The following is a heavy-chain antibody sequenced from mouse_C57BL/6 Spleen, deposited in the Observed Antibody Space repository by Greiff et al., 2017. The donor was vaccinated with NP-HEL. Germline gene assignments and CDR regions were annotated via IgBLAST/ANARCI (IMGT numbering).Heavy chain of an antibody. CDR1: GFTFSSYG. CDR2: ISSGGSYT. Sequence: EVQLVESGGDLVKPGGSLKLSCAASGFTFSSYGMSWVRQTPDKRLEWVATISSGGSYTYYPDSVKGRFTISRDNAKNTLYLQMSSLKSEDTAMYYCARHRGSGYGYWGQGTTLTVSS. D-gene: IGHD3-2*02. CDR3: ARHRGSGYGY. V-gene: IGHV5-6*01. J-gene: IGHJ2*01.